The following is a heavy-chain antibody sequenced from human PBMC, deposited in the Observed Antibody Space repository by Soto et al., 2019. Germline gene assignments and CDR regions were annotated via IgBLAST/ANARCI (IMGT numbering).Heavy chain of an antibody. CDR2: ISAYNGNT. V-gene: IGHV1-18*01. CDR3: ARDTPGEQHGNYYYSYGMDV. Sequence: QVQLVQSGAEVKKPGASVKVSCKASGYTFTSYGISWVRQAPGQGLEWMGWISAYNGNTNYAQKLQGRVTMTTDTSTSKAYMELRSLRSDDTAVYYCARDTPGEQHGNYYYSYGMDVWGQGTTVTVSS. J-gene: IGHJ6*02. D-gene: IGHD3-16*01. CDR1: GYTFTSYG.